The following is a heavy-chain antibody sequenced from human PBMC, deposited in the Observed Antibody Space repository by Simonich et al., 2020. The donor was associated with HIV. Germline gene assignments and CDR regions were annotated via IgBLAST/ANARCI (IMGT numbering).Heavy chain of an antibody. Sequence: QVQLQQWGAGLLKPSETLSLTCAVFGGSFSGYYWSAIRQPPGKGLEWIGEINHSARTKSNPSLKSRVTISVDTSKNQFSLKLTSVTAADTAVYYCAKVARYFDWYSTAFDYWGQGTLVTVSS. V-gene: IGHV4-34*02. J-gene: IGHJ4*02. CDR3: AKVARYFDWYSTAFDY. CDR1: GGSFSGYY. CDR2: INHSART. D-gene: IGHD3-9*01.